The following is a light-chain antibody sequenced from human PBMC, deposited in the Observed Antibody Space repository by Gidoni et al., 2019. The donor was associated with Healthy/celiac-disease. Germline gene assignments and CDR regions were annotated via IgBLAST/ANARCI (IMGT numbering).Light chain of an antibody. Sequence: EIVMTQSPATLSVSPGERATLSCRASQSVSSNLAWYQQKPGQARRLLIYGASTRATGIPARFSGSGSGTEFTLTISSLQSEDFAVYYCQQYNNGPPWTFGQGTKVEIK. J-gene: IGKJ1*01. CDR2: GAS. CDR3: QQYNNGPPWT. V-gene: IGKV3-15*01. CDR1: QSVSSN.